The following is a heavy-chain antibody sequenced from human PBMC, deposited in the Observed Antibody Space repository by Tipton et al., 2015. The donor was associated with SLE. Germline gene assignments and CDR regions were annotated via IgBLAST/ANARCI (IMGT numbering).Heavy chain of an antibody. D-gene: IGHD3-16*01. Sequence: LRLSCTVSGGSISSSSYFWGWIRQPAGKGLEWIGYIYYSGNTYYNPSLKSRITISVDTSTNQFSLKLSSVTAADTAVYYCARGGILITFGGLSWFDPWGQGTLVTVSS. CDR3: ARGGILITFGGLSWFDP. CDR1: GGSISSSSYF. V-gene: IGHV4-31*02. CDR2: IYYSGNT. J-gene: IGHJ5*02.